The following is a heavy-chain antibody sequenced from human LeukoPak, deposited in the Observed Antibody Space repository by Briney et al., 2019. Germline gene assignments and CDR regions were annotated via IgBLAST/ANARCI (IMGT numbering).Heavy chain of an antibody. D-gene: IGHD2-21*01. Sequence: GGSVTLPCAASGFSFKNAWMIWLRQAPAKGREWVGHIKSRNDGGTTDYAAPVKARFTISRDDSKNTLYLQMNSLKTEDTAVYYCIPMWAFDIWGQGTMVTVS. J-gene: IGHJ3*02. CDR2: IKSRNDGGTT. CDR3: IPMWAFDI. CDR1: GFSFKNAW. V-gene: IGHV3-15*01.